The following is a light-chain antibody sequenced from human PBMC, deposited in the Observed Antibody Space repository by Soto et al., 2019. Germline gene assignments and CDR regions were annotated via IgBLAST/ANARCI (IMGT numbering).Light chain of an antibody. Sequence: DIQMTQSPSSLSASVGDRVTITCRASQSISIYLNWYQQKPGKAPNLLIYGASNLQSGVPSRFSGSGSGTDFTLTVSSLQPEDFATYYCQQSYSTPLFTFGPGTKVEIK. CDR1: QSISIY. J-gene: IGKJ3*01. CDR2: GAS. CDR3: QQSYSTPLFT. V-gene: IGKV1-39*01.